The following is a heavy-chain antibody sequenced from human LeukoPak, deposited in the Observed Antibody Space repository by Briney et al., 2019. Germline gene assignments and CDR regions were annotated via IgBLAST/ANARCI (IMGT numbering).Heavy chain of an antibody. V-gene: IGHV1-69*13. CDR3: ELRGYGDGDWYFDL. CDR1: GGTFSSYA. D-gene: IGHD4-17*01. Sequence: ASVKVSCKASGGTFSSYAISWVRQAPGQGLEWMGGIIPIFGTANYAQKFQGRVTITADESTSTAYMELSSLRSEDTAVYYCELRGYGDGDWYFDLWGRGTLVTVSS. CDR2: IIPIFGTA. J-gene: IGHJ2*01.